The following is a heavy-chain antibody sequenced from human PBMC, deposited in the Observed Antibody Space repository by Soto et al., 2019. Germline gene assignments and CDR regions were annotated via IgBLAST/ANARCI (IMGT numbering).Heavy chain of an antibody. CDR1: GFTFNNSG. CDR2: ISYDGSDK. Sequence: GGSLRLSCRVSGFTFNNSGMHWVRQAPGKGLEWMAVISYDGSDKYYADSVKGRVIISRDNSKNTLNLEMNSLRAEDAAIYYCVKDRVPGAYGNYYGMDVWGQGTTVTVSS. V-gene: IGHV3-30*18. J-gene: IGHJ6*02. CDR3: VKDRVPGAYGNYYGMDV. D-gene: IGHD5-12*01.